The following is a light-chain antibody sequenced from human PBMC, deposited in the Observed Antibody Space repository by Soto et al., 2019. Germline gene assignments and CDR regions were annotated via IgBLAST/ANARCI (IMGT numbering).Light chain of an antibody. CDR3: QHFNSWPIL. CDR2: GAS. V-gene: IGKV3-15*01. CDR1: QNVNNR. Sequence: EIVMTQSPAMPSVSPGERATLSCRASQNVNNRLAWYQQKAGQPPRLLIYGASTGAAGIPARFSGSGSGTEFTLTISSLQSEDFAVYYCQHFNSWPILFGQEPKVDIK. J-gene: IGKJ1*01.